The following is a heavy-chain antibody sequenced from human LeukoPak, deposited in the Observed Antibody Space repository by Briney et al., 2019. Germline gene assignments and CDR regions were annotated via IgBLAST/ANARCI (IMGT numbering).Heavy chain of an antibody. Sequence: GGSLRLSCAASGFSFSSYWMSWVRQAPGKGLEWVANITQDGSQKHYVDSVKGRFTISRDNAKNSLYLQMNSLRVEDTAVYHCARDLCSSTSCYFDYWGQGILVTVSS. V-gene: IGHV3-7*01. CDR2: ITQDGSQK. D-gene: IGHD2-2*01. J-gene: IGHJ4*02. CDR1: GFSFSSYW. CDR3: ARDLCSSTSCYFDY.